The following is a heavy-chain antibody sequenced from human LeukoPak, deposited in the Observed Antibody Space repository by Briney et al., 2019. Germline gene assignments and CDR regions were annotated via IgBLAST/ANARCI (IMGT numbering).Heavy chain of an antibody. CDR1: GFTFSDYY. CDR2: ISSSGSTI. CDR3: ARSAAAGHNWFDP. Sequence: GGSLRLSCAASGFTFSDYYMSWIRQAPGKGLEWVSYISSSGSTIYYADSVKGRFTISRDNAKNSLYLQMNSLRAEDTAVYYCARSAAAGHNWFDPWGQGTLATVSS. J-gene: IGHJ5*02. V-gene: IGHV3-11*01. D-gene: IGHD6-13*01.